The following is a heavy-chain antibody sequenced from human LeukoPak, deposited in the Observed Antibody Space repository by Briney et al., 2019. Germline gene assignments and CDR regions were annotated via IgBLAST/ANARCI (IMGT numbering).Heavy chain of an antibody. J-gene: IGHJ4*02. D-gene: IGHD2-2*01. Sequence: QPGGSLRLSCEASGFTFSTYAMNWVRQAPGKGLEWVSGISGSATNTYYADSVRGRFSISRDNAKNSLSLQLNSLRAEDTAVYYCARGVRVPDYWGQGTLVTVSS. CDR3: ARGVRVPDY. CDR2: ISGSATNT. V-gene: IGHV3-23*01. CDR1: GFTFSTYA.